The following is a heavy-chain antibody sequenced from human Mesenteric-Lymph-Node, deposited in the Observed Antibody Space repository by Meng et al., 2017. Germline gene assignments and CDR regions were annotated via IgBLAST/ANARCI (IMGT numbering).Heavy chain of an antibody. CDR2: ISSGSSVSTI. D-gene: IGHD6-19*01. Sequence: GGSLRLSCAASGFTFSSYEMNWVRQAPGKGLEWVSYISSGSSVSTIYYADSVKGRFTISRDNAKNSLYLQMDSLRAEDTAVYYCARVLGDSSGWYAIGFWGQGTLVTVSS. CDR1: GFTFSSYE. V-gene: IGHV3-48*03. J-gene: IGHJ4*02. CDR3: ARVLGDSSGWYAIGF.